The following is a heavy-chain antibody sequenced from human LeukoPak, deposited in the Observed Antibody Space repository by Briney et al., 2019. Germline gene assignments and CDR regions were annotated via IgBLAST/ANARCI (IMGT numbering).Heavy chain of an antibody. Sequence: SETLSLTCTVSGGSISSYYWSWIRQPAGKGLEWIGRIYTSGSTYYNPSLKSRVTISVDTSKNQFSLKLSSVTAADTAVYYCARVFSPIQLWLPNWGQGTLVTVSS. D-gene: IGHD5-18*01. CDR2: IYTSGST. CDR1: GGSISSYY. J-gene: IGHJ4*02. CDR3: ARVFSPIQLWLPN. V-gene: IGHV4-4*07.